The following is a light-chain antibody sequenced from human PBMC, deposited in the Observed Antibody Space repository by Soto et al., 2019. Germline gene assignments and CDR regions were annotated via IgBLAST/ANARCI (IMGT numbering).Light chain of an antibody. Sequence: DIQMTQSPSTLSASVGDIVTITCRASQSISNWLAWYQQKPGKAPKLLLYKSSTLQSGVPSRFSGSGSGTEFSLTISSLQPDDFATYYCQQSNSYPYTFGQGTKLEIK. CDR3: QQSNSYPYT. CDR2: KSS. CDR1: QSISNW. V-gene: IGKV1-5*03. J-gene: IGKJ2*01.